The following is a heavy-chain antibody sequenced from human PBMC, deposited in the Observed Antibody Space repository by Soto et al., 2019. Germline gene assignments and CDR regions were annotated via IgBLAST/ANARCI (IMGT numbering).Heavy chain of an antibody. CDR2: IIPIFGTA. Sequence: SVKVSCKASGGTFSSYAISWVRQAPGQGLEWMGGIIPIFGTANYAQKFQGRVTITADESTSTAYMELSRLRSDDTAVYYCARVDSSSDGDWFDPWGQRTLVIASS. D-gene: IGHD6-13*01. CDR1: GGTFSSYA. J-gene: IGHJ5*02. V-gene: IGHV1-69*13. CDR3: ARVDSSSDGDWFDP.